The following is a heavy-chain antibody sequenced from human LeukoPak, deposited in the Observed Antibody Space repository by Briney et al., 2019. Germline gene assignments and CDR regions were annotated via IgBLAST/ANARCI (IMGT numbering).Heavy chain of an antibody. D-gene: IGHD3-10*01. V-gene: IGHV3-74*01. CDR3: ARDALPGFHMDV. CDR2: INSDGSST. J-gene: IGHJ6*03. Sequence: GGSLRLSWAASGFTFSSYAMSWVRQAPGKGLVWVSRINSDGSSTIYADSVKGRFTISRDNAKNTLYLQMNSLRAEDTAVYYCARDALPGFHMDVWGKGTTVTVSS. CDR1: GFTFSSYA.